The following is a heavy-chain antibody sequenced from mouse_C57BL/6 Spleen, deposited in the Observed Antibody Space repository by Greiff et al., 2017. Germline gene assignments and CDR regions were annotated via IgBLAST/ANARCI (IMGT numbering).Heavy chain of an antibody. D-gene: IGHD1-1*01. CDR3: ARGDYYGSSYGDYWYFDV. Sequence: VQLQQSGAELVKPGASVKISCKASGYAFSSYWMNWVKQRPGKGLEWIGQIYPGDGDTNYNGKFKGKATLTADKSSSTAYMQLSSLTSEDSAVYFCARGDYYGSSYGDYWYFDVWGTGTTVTVSS. J-gene: IGHJ1*03. CDR2: IYPGDGDT. V-gene: IGHV1-80*01. CDR1: GYAFSSYW.